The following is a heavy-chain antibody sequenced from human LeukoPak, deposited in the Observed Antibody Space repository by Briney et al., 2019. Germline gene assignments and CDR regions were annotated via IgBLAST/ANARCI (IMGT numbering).Heavy chain of an antibody. V-gene: IGHV1-2*06. D-gene: IGHD3-9*01. J-gene: IGHJ4*02. CDR2: INPNSGGT. CDR3: ARVSSPRYFDWLAFDY. Sequence: ASVKVSCKASGYTFTGYYMHWVRQAPGQGLEWMGRINPNSGGTNYAQKFQGRVTMTRDTSISTAYMELSRLRSDDTAVYYCARVSSPRYFDWLAFDYWGQGTLVTVSS. CDR1: GYTFTGYY.